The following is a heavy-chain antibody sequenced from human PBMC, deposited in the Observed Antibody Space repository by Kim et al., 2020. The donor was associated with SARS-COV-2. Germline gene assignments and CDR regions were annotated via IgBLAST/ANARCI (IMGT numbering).Heavy chain of an antibody. CDR1: GFTFSSYA. J-gene: IGHJ4*02. D-gene: IGHD3-3*01. CDR3: AKSNYDFWSGYYRTDSNDY. CDR2: ISGSGGST. V-gene: IGHV3-23*01. Sequence: GGSLRLSCAASGFTFSSYAMSWVRQAPGKGLEWVSAISGSGGSTYYADSVKGRFTISRDNSKNTLYLQMNSLRAEDTAVYYCAKSNYDFWSGYYRTDSNDYWGQGTLVTVSS.